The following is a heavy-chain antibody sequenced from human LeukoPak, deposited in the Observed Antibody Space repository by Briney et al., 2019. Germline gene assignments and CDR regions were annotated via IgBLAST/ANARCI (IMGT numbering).Heavy chain of an antibody. V-gene: IGHV3-48*01. Sequence: GGTLRLSCAASGFTFSSYGMSWVRQAPGKGLEWVSYISSSGSTIYNADSVKGRFTISRDNAKNSLYLQMNSLRAEDTAVYYCARILGNWFDPWGQGTLVIVSS. CDR2: ISSSGSTI. CDR3: ARILGNWFDP. CDR1: GFTFSSYG. J-gene: IGHJ5*02.